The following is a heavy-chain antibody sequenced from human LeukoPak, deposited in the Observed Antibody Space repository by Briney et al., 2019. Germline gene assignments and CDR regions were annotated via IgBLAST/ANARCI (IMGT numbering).Heavy chain of an antibody. D-gene: IGHD1-26*01. CDR2: FDPRDGDS. Sequence: ASVTVSCTLSGYTLTKRSVHWVRQAPGKGLEWVGGFDPRDGDSDYAQKFQGRAAMTEDTFTDTAFLEVSSLTSDDTAVYYCATTPLYQIEGATVPLPFYYFYYMDVWGSGTAVIVSS. J-gene: IGHJ6*03. V-gene: IGHV1-24*01. CDR3: ATTPLYQIEGATVPLPFYYFYYMDV. CDR1: GYTLTKRS.